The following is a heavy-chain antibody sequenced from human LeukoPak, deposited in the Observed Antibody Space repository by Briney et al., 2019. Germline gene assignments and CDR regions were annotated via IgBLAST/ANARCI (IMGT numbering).Heavy chain of an antibody. CDR3: AVTVTTNFGLLYYFDY. D-gene: IGHD4-17*01. CDR2: INHSGST. V-gene: IGHV4-34*01. J-gene: IGHJ4*02. Sequence: SETLSLTCAVYGGSFSGYYWSWIRQPPRKGLEWIGEINHSGSTNYNPSLKSRVTISVDTSKNQFSLKLSSVTAADTAVYYCAVTVTTNFGLLYYFDYWGQGTLVTVSS. CDR1: GGSFSGYY.